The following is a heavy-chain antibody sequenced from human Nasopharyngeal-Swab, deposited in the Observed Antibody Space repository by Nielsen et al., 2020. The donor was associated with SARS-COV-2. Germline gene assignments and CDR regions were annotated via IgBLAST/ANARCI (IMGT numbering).Heavy chain of an antibody. CDR2: IHRDGSSS. Sequence: GESLKISCAASGFTFSTYAMSWVRQAPGKGLEWVAVIHRDGSSSYFADSVKGRFTLSRENSKNTLYLHMNSLRAEDTAVYYCARGGALNWYIDRWGRGTLVTVSS. V-gene: IGHV3-23*03. J-gene: IGHJ2*01. CDR3: ARGGALNWYIDR. CDR1: GFTFSTYA.